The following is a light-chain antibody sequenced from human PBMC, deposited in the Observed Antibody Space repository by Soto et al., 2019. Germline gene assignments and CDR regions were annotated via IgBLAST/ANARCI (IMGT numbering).Light chain of an antibody. J-gene: IGLJ1*01. CDR1: SSDVGGYNY. Sequence: QSVLTQPASVSGSPGQSITISCTGTSSDVGGYNYVSWYQQHPGKAPKLMIYDVSNRPSGVSNRFSGSKSGNTASLTISGLQAEDEADYYCSSHTSSSTLEVFGTGPKVTVL. CDR3: SSHTSSSTLEV. CDR2: DVS. V-gene: IGLV2-14*01.